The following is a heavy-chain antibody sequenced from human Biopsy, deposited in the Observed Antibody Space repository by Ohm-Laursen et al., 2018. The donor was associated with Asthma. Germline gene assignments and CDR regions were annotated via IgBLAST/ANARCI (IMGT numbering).Heavy chain of an antibody. D-gene: IGHD6-6*01. Sequence: SLRLSCAASGFAFNRFDMHWVRQAPGEGLEWLALITTDDVHKYNGESVRGRFSISRDNSKRTVYLHMAGLTVADTAVYFCARGEDPRPVVDHLDIWGQGARVIVSS. CDR2: ITTDDVHK. CDR3: ARGEDPRPVVDHLDI. CDR1: GFAFNRFD. V-gene: IGHV3-33*08. J-gene: IGHJ4*02.